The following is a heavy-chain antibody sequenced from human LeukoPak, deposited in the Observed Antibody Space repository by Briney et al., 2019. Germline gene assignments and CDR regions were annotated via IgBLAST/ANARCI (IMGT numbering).Heavy chain of an antibody. Sequence: GESPKISCQGSGYRFTSHWIGWVRQMPGKGLEWMGIIYPGDSDTKYSPSFQGQVTISADKSIFTAYLQWSSLKASDTAIYYCARHRSGSQWDSFDFWGQGSLVTVSS. J-gene: IGHJ4*02. V-gene: IGHV5-51*01. CDR2: IYPGDSDT. D-gene: IGHD1-26*01. CDR3: ARHRSGSQWDSFDF. CDR1: GYRFTSHW.